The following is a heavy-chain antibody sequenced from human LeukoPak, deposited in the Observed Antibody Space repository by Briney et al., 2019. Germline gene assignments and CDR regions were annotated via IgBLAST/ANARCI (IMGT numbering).Heavy chain of an antibody. CDR3: TTHTGTYYEIDY. Sequence: PGGSLRLSCVASGITFNNVWMSWVRQVPGKGLEWVGRIRDKTEAEPTDYAAPVKGRFTISRDDTGTTLYLQMNSLKTEDTAVYYCTTHTGTYYEIDYWGQGTLVTVSS. V-gene: IGHV3-15*01. CDR1: GITFNNVW. D-gene: IGHD1-26*01. J-gene: IGHJ4*02. CDR2: IRDKTEAEPT.